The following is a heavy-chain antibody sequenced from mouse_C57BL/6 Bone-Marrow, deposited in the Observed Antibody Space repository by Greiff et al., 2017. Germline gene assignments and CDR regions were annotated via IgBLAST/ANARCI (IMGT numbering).Heavy chain of an antibody. J-gene: IGHJ3*01. Sequence: QVQLKESGPGLVQPSQSLSITCTVSGFSLTSYGVHWVRQSPGKGLEWLGVIWRGGSTDYNAAFMSRLNITKDNSKSQVFFKMNSLQADDTAIYYCAKGPYYYGSSLAYWGQGTLVTVSA. V-gene: IGHV2-5*01. CDR1: GFSLTSYG. D-gene: IGHD1-1*01. CDR3: AKGPYYYGSSLAY. CDR2: IWRGGST.